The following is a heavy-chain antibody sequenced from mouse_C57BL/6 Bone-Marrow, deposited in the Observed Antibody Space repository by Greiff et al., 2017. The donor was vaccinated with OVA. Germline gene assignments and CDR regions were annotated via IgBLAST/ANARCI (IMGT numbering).Heavy chain of an antibody. CDR3: AKTYYYGSSYLYYAMDY. D-gene: IGHD1-1*01. CDR2: IWRGGST. CDR1: GFSLTSYG. J-gene: IGHJ4*01. Sequence: VKLQESGPGLVQPSQSLSITCTVSGFSLTSYGVHWVRQSPGKGLEWLGVIWRGGSTDYNAAFMSRLSITKDNSKSQVFFKMNSLQADDTAIYYCAKTYYYGSSYLYYAMDYWGQGTSVTVSS. V-gene: IGHV2-5*01.